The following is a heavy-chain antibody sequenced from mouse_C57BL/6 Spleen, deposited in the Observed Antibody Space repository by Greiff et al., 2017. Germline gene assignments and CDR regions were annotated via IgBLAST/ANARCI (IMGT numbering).Heavy chain of an antibody. V-gene: IGHV1-4*01. Sequence: QVHVKQSGAELARPGASVKMSCKASGYTFTSYTMHWVKQRPGQGLEWIGYITPSSGYTKYNQKFKDKSTLTADKSSSTAYMQLSSLTSEDSSVYDCARGGAYWGQGTLVTVSA. J-gene: IGHJ3*01. CDR1: GYTFTSYT. CDR3: ARGGAY. CDR2: ITPSSGYT.